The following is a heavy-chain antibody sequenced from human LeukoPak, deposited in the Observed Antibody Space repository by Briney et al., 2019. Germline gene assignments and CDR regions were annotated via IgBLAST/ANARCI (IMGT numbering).Heavy chain of an antibody. CDR2: IYYSGST. CDR3: ARIYSSSWFLNWFDP. V-gene: IGHV4-39*07. CDR1: GGSIXXSSYY. J-gene: IGHJ5*02. Sequence: GGSIXXSSYYWGWIRQPPGKGLEWIGSIYYSGSTYYNPSLKSRVTISVDTSKNQFSLKLNSVTAADTAVYYCARIYSSSWFLNWFDPWGQGTLVTVSS. D-gene: IGHD6-13*01.